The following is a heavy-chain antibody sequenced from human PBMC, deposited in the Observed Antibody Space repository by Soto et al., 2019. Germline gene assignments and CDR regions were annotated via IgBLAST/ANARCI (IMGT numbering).Heavy chain of an antibody. CDR1: DYAFTTYD. V-gene: IGHV1-18*01. D-gene: IGHD1-1*01. Sequence: VHLVQSGAEVKKPGASVKVSCKGSDYAFTTYDITWVRQAPGQGLEWMGWISAHNGNTNYAQKLQGRVTVTRDTSTSTAYMELRSLRSDDTAVYYCARGRYGDYWGQGALVTVSS. CDR3: ARGRYGDY. J-gene: IGHJ4*02. CDR2: ISAHNGNT.